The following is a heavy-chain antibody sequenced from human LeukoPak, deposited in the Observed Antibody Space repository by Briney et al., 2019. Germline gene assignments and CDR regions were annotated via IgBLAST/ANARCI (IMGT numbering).Heavy chain of an antibody. D-gene: IGHD1-14*01. J-gene: IGHJ4*02. CDR3: ARDSDRREAGEPNFDY. Sequence: PSETLSLTCTVSGYSISSGYYWGWIRPPPGKGLEWIGSIYHTGSTYYNPSLKSRVTISVDTSKNQFSLKLSSVTAADTAVYYCARDSDRREAGEPNFDYWGQGTLVTVSS. CDR1: GYSISSGYY. V-gene: IGHV4-38-2*02. CDR2: IYHTGST.